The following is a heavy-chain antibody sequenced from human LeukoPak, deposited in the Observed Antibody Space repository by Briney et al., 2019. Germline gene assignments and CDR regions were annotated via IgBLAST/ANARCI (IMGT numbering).Heavy chain of an antibody. CDR3: AKSAHDYGDYLDAFDI. J-gene: IGHJ3*02. CDR2: ISGSGGST. D-gene: IGHD4-17*01. CDR1: GFTFSSYA. V-gene: IGHV3-23*01. Sequence: GGSLRLSCAASGFTFSSYAMSWVRQAPGKGLEWVSAISGSGGSTYYADSVKGRFTISRDNSKNTLYLQMNSLRAEDTAVYYCAKSAHDYGDYLDAFDIWGQGTMVTVSS.